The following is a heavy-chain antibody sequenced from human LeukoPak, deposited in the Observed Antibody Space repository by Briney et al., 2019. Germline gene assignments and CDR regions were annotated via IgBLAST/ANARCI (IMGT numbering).Heavy chain of an antibody. Sequence: PSETLPLTCTVSGGSISSYYWSWIRQPPGKGLEWIGYIYYSGSTNYNPSLKSRVTISVDTSKNQFSLKLSSVTAADTAVYYCARDGGSRDAFDIWGQGTMVTVSS. V-gene: IGHV4-59*01. J-gene: IGHJ3*02. CDR2: IYYSGST. CDR1: GGSISSYY. CDR3: ARDGGSRDAFDI. D-gene: IGHD1-26*01.